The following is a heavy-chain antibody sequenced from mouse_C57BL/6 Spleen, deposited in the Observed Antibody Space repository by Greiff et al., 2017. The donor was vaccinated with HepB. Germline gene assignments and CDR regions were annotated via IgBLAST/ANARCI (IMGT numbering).Heavy chain of an antibody. V-gene: IGHV5-4*01. CDR1: GFTFSSYA. J-gene: IGHJ1*03. D-gene: IGHD1-1*01. CDR2: ISDGGSYT. CDR3: ARIITTVVDYWYFDV. Sequence: EVQVVESGGGLVKPGGSLKLSCAASGFTFSSYAMSWVRQTPEKRLEWVATISDGGSYTYYPDNVKGRFTISRDNAKNNLYLQMSHLKSEDTAMYYCARIITTVVDYWYFDVWGTGTTVTVSS.